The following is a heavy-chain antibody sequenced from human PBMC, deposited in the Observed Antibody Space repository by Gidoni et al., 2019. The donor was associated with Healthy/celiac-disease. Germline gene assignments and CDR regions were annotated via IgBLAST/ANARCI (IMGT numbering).Heavy chain of an antibody. CDR2: ITYDGSNK. CDR3: AKDLGRIRTAAAGTKVGLDV. CDR1: GFTFSSYG. J-gene: IGHJ6*04. Sequence: QVQLVESGGGVVQPGRSLRLSCAASGFTFSSYGMHWVSQAPGKGLEWVSVITYDGSNKYYADSVKGRFTISRDNSKNTLYLQMNSLRAEDTAVYYCAKDLGRIRTAAAGTKVGLDVWGKGTTVTVSS. V-gene: IGHV3-30*18. D-gene: IGHD6-13*01.